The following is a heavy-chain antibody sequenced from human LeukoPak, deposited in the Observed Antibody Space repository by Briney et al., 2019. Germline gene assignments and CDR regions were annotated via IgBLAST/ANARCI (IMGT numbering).Heavy chain of an antibody. D-gene: IGHD2-2*01. Sequence: PSETLSLTCTVSGGSISSYYWSWIRQPPGKGLEWIGYIYYSGSTNYNPSLKSRVTISVDTSKNQFSLKLSSVTAADTAVYYCARGGPWREGTNRYYYYYYMDVWGKGTTVTVSS. V-gene: IGHV4-59*12. CDR2: IYYSGST. CDR1: GGSISSYY. CDR3: ARGGPWREGTNRYYYYYYMDV. J-gene: IGHJ6*03.